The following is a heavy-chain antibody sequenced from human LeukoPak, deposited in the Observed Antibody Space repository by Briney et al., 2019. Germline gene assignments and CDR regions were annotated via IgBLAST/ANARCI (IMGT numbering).Heavy chain of an antibody. CDR1: GFTFSSYW. V-gene: IGHV3-74*01. Sequence: GGSLRLSCAASGFTFSSYWMHWVRQAPGKGLVWVSRINSDGSSTSYADSVKGRFTISRDNAKNTLYLQMSSLRAEDTAVYYCARDPSSSSGLHYYYGMDVWGQGTTVTVSS. D-gene: IGHD6-6*01. CDR2: INSDGSST. CDR3: ARDPSSSSGLHYYYGMDV. J-gene: IGHJ6*02.